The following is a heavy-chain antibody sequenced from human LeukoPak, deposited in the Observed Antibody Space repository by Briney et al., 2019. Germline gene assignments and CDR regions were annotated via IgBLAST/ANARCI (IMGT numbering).Heavy chain of an antibody. CDR2: INTDGSST. V-gene: IGHV3-74*01. D-gene: IGHD2-2*01. J-gene: IGHJ4*02. CDR3: ARALGYCSSTSCPAVY. Sequence: GGSLRLSCAASGFTFSSYWMHWVRQAPGKGLVWGSRINTDGSSTSYADSVKGRFTISRDNAKNTLYLQMNSLRAEDTAVYYCARALGYCSSTSCPAVYWGQGTLVTVSS. CDR1: GFTFSSYW.